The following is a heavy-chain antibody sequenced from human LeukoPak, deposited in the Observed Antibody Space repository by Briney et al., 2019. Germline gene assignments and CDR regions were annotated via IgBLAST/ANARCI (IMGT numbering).Heavy chain of an antibody. CDR3: AKGEDILTGYYSH. V-gene: IGHV3-30-3*01. D-gene: IGHD3-9*01. CDR2: ISYDGSNK. J-gene: IGHJ4*02. CDR1: EITFSTYA. Sequence: PGRSLRLSCAASEITFSTYAMHWVRQAPGKGLEWVAVISYDGSNKYYADSVKGRFTISRDNSKNTLYLQMNSLRAEDTAVYYCAKGEDILTGYYSHWGQGTLVTVSS.